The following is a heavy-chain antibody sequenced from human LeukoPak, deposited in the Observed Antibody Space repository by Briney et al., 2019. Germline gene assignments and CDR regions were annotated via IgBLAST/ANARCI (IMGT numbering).Heavy chain of an antibody. CDR3: ANPLAYDSSGSDAFDI. CDR2: ISSSGSTI. CDR1: GFTFKNAW. J-gene: IGHJ3*02. Sequence: GGSLRLSCEASGFTFKNAWMSWIRQAPGKGLEWVSYISSSGSTIYYADSVKGRFTISRDNAKNSLYLQMNSLRAEDTAVYYCANPLAYDSSGSDAFDIWGQGTMVTVSS. D-gene: IGHD3-22*01. V-gene: IGHV3-11*04.